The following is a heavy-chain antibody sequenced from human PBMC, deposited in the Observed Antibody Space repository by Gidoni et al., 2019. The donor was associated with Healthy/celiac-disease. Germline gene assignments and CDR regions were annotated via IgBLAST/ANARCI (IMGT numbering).Heavy chain of an antibody. D-gene: IGHD4-17*01. J-gene: IGHJ4*02. V-gene: IGHV1-46*01. CDR2: INPSGGST. Sequence: QVQLVQSGAEVKKPAASVKVSCTASGYTFTSYYMHWVRQAPGQGLEWMGIINPSGGSTSYAQKFQGRVTMTRDTSTSTVYMELSSLRSEDTAVYYCARDYGDYVFDYWGQGTLVTVSS. CDR3: ARDYGDYVFDY. CDR1: GYTFTSYY.